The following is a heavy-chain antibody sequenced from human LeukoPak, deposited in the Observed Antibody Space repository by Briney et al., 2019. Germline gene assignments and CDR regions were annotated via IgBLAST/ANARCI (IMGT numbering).Heavy chain of an antibody. Sequence: GASVKVSCKASGYTFTSYCMHWVRQAPGQGLEWMGITNPSGGSTSYAQKFRGRVTMTRDMSTSTVYMELSSLRSEDTAVYYCAREAEGIAATGAFDIWGQGTMVTVSS. J-gene: IGHJ3*02. CDR2: TNPSGGST. CDR1: GYTFTSYC. CDR3: AREAEGIAATGAFDI. D-gene: IGHD6-13*01. V-gene: IGHV1-46*01.